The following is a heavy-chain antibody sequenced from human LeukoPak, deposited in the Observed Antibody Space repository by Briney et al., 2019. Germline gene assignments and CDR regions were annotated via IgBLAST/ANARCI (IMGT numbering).Heavy chain of an antibody. V-gene: IGHV3-23*01. D-gene: IGHD6-13*01. J-gene: IGHJ6*03. CDR3: AKDPFIAAAGTGYYYMDV. CDR1: GFTLSNAW. CDR2: ISGSGGST. Sequence: GGSLRLSCAASGFTLSNAWMNWVRQAPGKGLEWVSAISGSGGSTYYADSVKGRFTISRDNSKNTLYLQMNSLRAEDTAVYYCAKDPFIAAAGTGYYYMDVWGKGTTVTVSS.